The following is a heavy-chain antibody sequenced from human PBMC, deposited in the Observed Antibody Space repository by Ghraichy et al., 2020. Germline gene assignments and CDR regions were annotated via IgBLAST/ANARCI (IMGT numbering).Heavy chain of an antibody. V-gene: IGHV1-2*02. CDR2: INPRSGGT. J-gene: IGHJ4*02. CDR3: ARGLRSFDSSGYFYFAS. Sequence: ASVKVSCKASGYTFTGYYIHWVRHAPGQGLEWMGWINPRSGGTNFAQKFQGRVTMTRDTSINAVYMGLSKLISDDTAVYYCARGLRSFDSSGYFYFASWGQGSLVTVSS. CDR1: GYTFTGYY. D-gene: IGHD3-22*01.